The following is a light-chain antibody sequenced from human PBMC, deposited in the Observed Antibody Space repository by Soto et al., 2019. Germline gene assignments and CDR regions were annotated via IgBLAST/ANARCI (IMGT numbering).Light chain of an antibody. J-gene: IGLJ2*01. V-gene: IGLV1-44*01. CDR1: SSNIGSNT. CDR2: SNN. CDR3: VAWDVSLNGYVV. Sequence: QSVLTQPPSASGTPGQRVTISCSGSSSNIGSNTVNWYQQLPGTAPKLVIYSNNQRPSGVPDRFSGSKSGTSASLAISGLQSEDEADYYCVAWDVSLNGYVVFGGGTKLTVL.